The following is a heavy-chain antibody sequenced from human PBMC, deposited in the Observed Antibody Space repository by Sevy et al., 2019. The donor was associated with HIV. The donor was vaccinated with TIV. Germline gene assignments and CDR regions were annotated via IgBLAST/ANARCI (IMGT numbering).Heavy chain of an antibody. CDR2: IYPGDSET. Sequence: GESLMISCKGSGFSFSSYWIGWVRQMPGKGLEWMGIIYPGDSETRYSPSFQGQVTISADKSISTAYLQWSSLKASDTAIYYCARREYGYNQFDIWGQGTMVTVSS. CDR1: GFSFSSYW. V-gene: IGHV5-51*01. CDR3: ARREYGYNQFDI. J-gene: IGHJ3*02. D-gene: IGHD5-12*01.